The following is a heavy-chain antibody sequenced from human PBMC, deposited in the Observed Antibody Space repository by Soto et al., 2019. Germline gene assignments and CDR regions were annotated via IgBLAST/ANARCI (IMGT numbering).Heavy chain of an antibody. D-gene: IGHD6-6*01. CDR2: IYSGGST. Sequence: GGSLRLSCAASGFTVSSNYMSWVRQAPGKGLEWVSVIYSGGSTYYADSVKGRFTISRDNSKNTLYLQMNSLRAEDTAVYYCARSFLPVKLAARPNYYYYMDVWGKGTTVTVSS. V-gene: IGHV3-66*01. CDR1: GFTVSSNY. CDR3: ARSFLPVKLAARPNYYYYMDV. J-gene: IGHJ6*03.